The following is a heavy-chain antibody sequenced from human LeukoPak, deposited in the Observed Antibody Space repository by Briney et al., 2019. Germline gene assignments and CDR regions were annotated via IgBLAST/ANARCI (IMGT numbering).Heavy chain of an antibody. CDR1: GGSISSYY. V-gene: IGHV4-4*07. CDR3: ARGVTTVTQLDV. J-gene: IGHJ6*02. CDR2: IYSSGST. Sequence: SETLSLTCTVSGGSISSYYWSWIRQPAGKGLEWIGRIYSSGSTNYNPSLKSRVTMSVDASKNQFSLKLSSMTAADTAVYYCARGVTTVTQLDVWGQGTTVTVSS. D-gene: IGHD4-17*01.